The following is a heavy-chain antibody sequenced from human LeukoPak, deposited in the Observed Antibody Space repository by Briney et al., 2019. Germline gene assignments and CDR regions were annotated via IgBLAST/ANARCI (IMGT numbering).Heavy chain of an antibody. Sequence: GGSLRLSCAASGFTFSSYSMNWVRQAPGKGLEWVSYISSSSSTIYYADSVKGRFTISRDNAKNSLYLQMNSLRAEDTAVYYCARASYGKFSGYYYYYMDVWGKGTTVTVSS. CDR3: ARASYGKFSGYYYYYMDV. D-gene: IGHD3-10*01. V-gene: IGHV3-48*01. J-gene: IGHJ6*03. CDR2: ISSSSSTI. CDR1: GFTFSSYS.